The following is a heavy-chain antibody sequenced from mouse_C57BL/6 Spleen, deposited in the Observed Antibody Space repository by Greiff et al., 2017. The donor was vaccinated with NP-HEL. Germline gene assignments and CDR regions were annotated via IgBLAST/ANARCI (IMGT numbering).Heavy chain of an antibody. CDR3: ARYYYGSSHWYFDV. J-gene: IGHJ1*03. D-gene: IGHD1-1*01. CDR1: GFTFSDYG. Sequence: EVKVVESGGGLVKPGGSLTLSCAASGFTFSDYGMHWVRQAPEKGLEWVAYISSGSSTIYYADTVKGRFTISRDNAKSTLFLKMTSLRSEDTAMYYCARYYYGSSHWYFDVWGTGTTVTVSS. CDR2: ISSGSSTI. V-gene: IGHV5-17*01.